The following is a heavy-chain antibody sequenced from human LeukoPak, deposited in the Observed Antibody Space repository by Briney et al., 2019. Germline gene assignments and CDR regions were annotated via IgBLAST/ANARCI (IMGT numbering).Heavy chain of an antibody. J-gene: IGHJ4*02. Sequence: ASVTVSCTSSGYTFTFYYIHCVRQAPGQGLEWMGWINPNSGDTNFAQKFQGRVTMTRDTSISTAYMELSRLRSDDTAVYYCARGPNWNYDVVFGYFDYWGQGTLVTVSS. CDR2: INPNSGDT. V-gene: IGHV1-2*02. D-gene: IGHD3-10*02. CDR1: GYTFTFYY. CDR3: ARGPNWNYDVVFGYFDY.